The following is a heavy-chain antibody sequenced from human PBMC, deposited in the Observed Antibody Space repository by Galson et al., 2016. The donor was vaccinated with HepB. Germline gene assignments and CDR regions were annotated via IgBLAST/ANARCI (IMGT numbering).Heavy chain of an antibody. CDR2: INYSGTT. D-gene: IGHD3-10*01. Sequence: RQPPGEGPQWLGSINYSGTTYFDDSVKGRATLSVDMSESQYSLKVTSLTAADTARYYCARLEVSGSGNFFDFWGQGALVTVSS. J-gene: IGHJ4*02. V-gene: IGHV4-39*01. CDR3: ARLEVSGSGNFFDF.